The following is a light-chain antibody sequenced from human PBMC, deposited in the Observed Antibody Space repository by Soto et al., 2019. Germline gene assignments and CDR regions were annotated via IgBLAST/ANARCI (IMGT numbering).Light chain of an antibody. J-gene: IGLJ1*01. CDR1: SSDVGGYNY. CDR3: SSYAGTYTQV. CDR2: DVS. Sequence: QSVLTQPRSVSGSPGHPVTISCTGTSSDVGGYNYVSWDQQHPGEAPKRMIYDVSKRLSGVPDRFSGYKPGNTASLTIPGLQAEDEADYYCSSYAGTYTQVSGTRTKETVL. V-gene: IGLV2-11*01.